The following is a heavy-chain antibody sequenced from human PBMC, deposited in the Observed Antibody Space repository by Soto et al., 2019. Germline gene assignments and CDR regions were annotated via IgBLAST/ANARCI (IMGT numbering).Heavy chain of an antibody. CDR1: GGTFSGYA. V-gene: IGHV1-69*01. CDR2: IIPIFGTA. J-gene: IGHJ4*02. D-gene: IGHD3-22*01. CDR3: ARPHPGGDSSGYYLGLDY. Sequence: QVQLVQSGAEVKKPGSSVKVSCKASGGTFSGYAISWVRQAPGQGLEWMGGIIPIFGTANYAQKFQGRVTITADESTSTAYMELSSLRSEDTAVYYCARPHPGGDSSGYYLGLDYWGQGTLVTVSS.